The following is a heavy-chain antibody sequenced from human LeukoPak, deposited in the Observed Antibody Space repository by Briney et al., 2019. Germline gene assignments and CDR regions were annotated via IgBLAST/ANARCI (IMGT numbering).Heavy chain of an antibody. CDR1: GDSVTTNLYY. J-gene: IGHJ6*02. D-gene: IGHD3-22*01. Sequence: SETLSLTCTVSGDSVTTNLYYWAWLRQPPGKGLEWIGETNHIGHTNYNPSLKSRVIISVDTSKNQFALSLRSVTAADTAVYYCARSQYDSSRSYPSVPLYYYYGMDVWGQGTTVTVS. V-gene: IGHV4-39*06. CDR2: TNHIGHT. CDR3: ARSQYDSSRSYPSVPLYYYYGMDV.